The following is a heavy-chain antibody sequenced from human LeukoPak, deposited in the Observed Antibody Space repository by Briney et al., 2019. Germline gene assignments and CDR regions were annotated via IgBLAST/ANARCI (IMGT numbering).Heavy chain of an antibody. Sequence: SETLSLTCTVSGGSMSGYYWSWIRQPPGKGLEWVGYIYYSGNSNYNPSLKSRVTISVDTSKNQFSLKLSSVTAADTAVYYCARVGSSGWFTQDYWGQGTLVTVSS. V-gene: IGHV4-59*01. CDR3: ARVGSSGWFTQDY. CDR1: GGSMSGYY. J-gene: IGHJ4*02. CDR2: IYYSGNS. D-gene: IGHD6-19*01.